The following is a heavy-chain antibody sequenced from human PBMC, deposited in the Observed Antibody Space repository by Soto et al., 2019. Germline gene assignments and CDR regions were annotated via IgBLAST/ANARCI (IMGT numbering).Heavy chain of an antibody. V-gene: IGHV6-1*01. D-gene: IGHD1-7*01. Sequence: SQTLSLTCAISVDIVSSNSAACNWIMQSPSICLEWLGRTYYRSKWYNDYAVSVKSRITINPDTSKNQFSLQLNSVTPEDTAVYYRASGGVYNWNWAFFEYWGQGTLVTVS. CDR1: VDIVSSNSAA. CDR3: ASGGVYNWNWAFFEY. CDR2: TYYRSKWYN. J-gene: IGHJ4*02.